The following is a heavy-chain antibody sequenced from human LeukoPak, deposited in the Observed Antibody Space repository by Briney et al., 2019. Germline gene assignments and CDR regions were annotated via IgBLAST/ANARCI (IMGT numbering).Heavy chain of an antibody. V-gene: IGHV3-23*01. Sequence: PGGSLRLSCAASGFTFSIYAMSWVRQAPGKGLAWVSGISGSGGSTYYADSVKGRFTISRDNAKNTLYMQMSSLRAEDTAVYYCAKGRDGGYWGQGTLVTVSS. CDR3: AKGRDGGY. CDR2: ISGSGGST. J-gene: IGHJ4*02. D-gene: IGHD3-10*01. CDR1: GFTFSIYA.